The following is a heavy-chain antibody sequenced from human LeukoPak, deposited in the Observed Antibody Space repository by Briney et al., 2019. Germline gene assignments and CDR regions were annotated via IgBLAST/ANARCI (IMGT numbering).Heavy chain of an antibody. CDR2: INHSGST. CDR1: GGSFSGYY. Sequence: TSETLSLTCAVYGGSFSGYYWSWIRQPPGKGLEWIGEINHSGSTNYNPSLKSRVTISVDTSKNQFSLKLSSVTAADTAVYYCARTAYDSSGYYYGQKSHNWFDPGGQGTLVTVSS. D-gene: IGHD3-22*01. J-gene: IGHJ5*02. V-gene: IGHV4-34*01. CDR3: ARTAYDSSGYYYGQKSHNWFDP.